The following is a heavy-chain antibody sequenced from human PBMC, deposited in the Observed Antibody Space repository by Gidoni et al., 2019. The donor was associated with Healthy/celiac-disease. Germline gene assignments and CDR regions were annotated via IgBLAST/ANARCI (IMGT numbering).Heavy chain of an antibody. CDR1: GFTFSSYS. D-gene: IGHD2-21*01. Sequence: VQLVESGGGLVQPGGSLRLSCAASGFTFSSYSMNWVRQAPGKGLEWVSYISSSSSTIYYADSVKGRFTISRDNAKNSLYLQMNSLRAEDTAVYYCARGGLLSDYWGQGTLVTVSS. V-gene: IGHV3-48*04. CDR3: ARGGLLSDY. J-gene: IGHJ4*02. CDR2: ISSSSSTI.